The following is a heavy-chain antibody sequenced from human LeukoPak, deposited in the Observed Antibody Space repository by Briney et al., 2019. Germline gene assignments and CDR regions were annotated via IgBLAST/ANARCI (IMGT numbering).Heavy chain of an antibody. Sequence: GGSLRLSCAASGFTFSDYYMSWIRQAPGKGLEWVSYISSSGSTKYYADSVKGRFTISRDNAKNSLYLQMNSLRAEDTAVYYCARDWGMELELQIRFDYWGQGTLVTVSS. CDR1: GFTFSDYY. CDR2: ISSSGSTK. CDR3: ARDWGMELELQIRFDY. J-gene: IGHJ4*02. V-gene: IGHV3-11*04. D-gene: IGHD1-7*01.